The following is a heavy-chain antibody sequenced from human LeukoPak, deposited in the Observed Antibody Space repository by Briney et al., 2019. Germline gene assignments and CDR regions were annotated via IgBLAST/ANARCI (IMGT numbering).Heavy chain of an antibody. CDR1: GFTFSSYG. V-gene: IGHV3-30*18. CDR3: AKSGESMVILTDWFDP. D-gene: IGHD5-18*01. Sequence: GGSLRLSCAASGFTFSSYGMHWVRQAPGKGLEWVAVISYDGSNKYYADSVKGRFTISRDNSKNTLYLQMNSLRAEDTAVYYCAKSGESMVILTDWFDPWGQGTLVTVSS. CDR2: ISYDGSNK. J-gene: IGHJ5*02.